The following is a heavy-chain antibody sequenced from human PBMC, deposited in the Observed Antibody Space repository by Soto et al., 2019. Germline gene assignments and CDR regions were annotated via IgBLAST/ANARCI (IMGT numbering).Heavy chain of an antibody. J-gene: IGHJ6*01. Sequence: GESLKISCQGSGYTFSNYWIVWVRQMPWKGLEWMGIIYPADSDTRYSPSFQGQVTISADKSISTAYLQWSSLKASDTAMYYCARHSSSWYTGVMDVWGQGTTVTVSS. V-gene: IGHV5-51*01. CDR1: GYTFSNYW. CDR2: IYPADSDT. D-gene: IGHD6-13*01. CDR3: ARHSSSWYTGVMDV.